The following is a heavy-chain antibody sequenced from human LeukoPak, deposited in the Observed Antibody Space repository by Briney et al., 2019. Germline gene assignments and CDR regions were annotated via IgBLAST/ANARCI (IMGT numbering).Heavy chain of an antibody. CDR1: GGSISSSIYY. Sequence: PSETLPLTCTVSGGSISSSIYYWGWIRQPPGKGLDRTGSIYYSGSTYYNPSLNRRVTISVDTSKNQFSLKLSSVTAADTAVYYCARHILLWFGAAYFDYWGQGTLVTVSS. V-gene: IGHV4-39*01. J-gene: IGHJ4*02. CDR2: IYYSGST. D-gene: IGHD3-10*01. CDR3: ARHILLWFGAAYFDY.